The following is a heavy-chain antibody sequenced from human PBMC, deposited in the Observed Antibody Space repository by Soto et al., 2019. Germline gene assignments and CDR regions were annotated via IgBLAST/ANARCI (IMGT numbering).Heavy chain of an antibody. Sequence: PGGSLRLSCAASGFTFSSYGMHWVRQAPGKGLEWVAVISYDGSNKYYADSVKGRFTISRDNSKNTLYLQMNSLRAEDTAVYYCAKDGFDQRIDYWGQGTLVTVSS. CDR1: GFTFSSYG. V-gene: IGHV3-30*18. D-gene: IGHD2-2*01. J-gene: IGHJ4*02. CDR3: AKDGFDQRIDY. CDR2: ISYDGSNK.